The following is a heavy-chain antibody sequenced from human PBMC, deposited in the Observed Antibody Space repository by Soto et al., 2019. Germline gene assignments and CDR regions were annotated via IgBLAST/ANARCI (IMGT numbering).Heavy chain of an antibody. D-gene: IGHD4-17*01. J-gene: IGHJ4*02. CDR3: ARHDDTVTFDY. CDR2: IYYSGST. Sequence: SETLSLTCTVSGGSISSYYWSWIRQPPGKGLEWIGYIYYSGSTNYNPSLKSRVTISVDTSKNQFSLKLSSVTAADTAVYYCARHDDTVTFDYWGQGTLVTVSS. CDR1: GGSISSYY. V-gene: IGHV4-59*08.